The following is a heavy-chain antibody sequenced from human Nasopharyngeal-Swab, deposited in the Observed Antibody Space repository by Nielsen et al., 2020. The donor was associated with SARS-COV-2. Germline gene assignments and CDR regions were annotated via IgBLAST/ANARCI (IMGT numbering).Heavy chain of an antibody. CDR1: GGTFSSYA. V-gene: IGHV1-69*04. CDR3: ARSYDSSGYLQPYYYYGMDV. CDR2: IIPILGIA. D-gene: IGHD3-22*01. Sequence: SVKVSCKASGGTFSSYAISWVRQAPGQGLEWMGRIIPILGIANYAQKFQGRVTITADKSTSTAYMELSSLRSEDTAVYYCARSYDSSGYLQPYYYYGMDVWGQGTTVTVSS. J-gene: IGHJ6*02.